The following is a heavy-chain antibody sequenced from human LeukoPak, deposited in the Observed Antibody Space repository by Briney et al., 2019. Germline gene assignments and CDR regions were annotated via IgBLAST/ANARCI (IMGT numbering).Heavy chain of an antibody. V-gene: IGHV4-59*10. CDR3: ARYSGSYSD. D-gene: IGHD1-26*01. Sequence: PSQTLSLTCAVSGGSISTYYVTCVRQPAGKGLEWIRPIYLNGNTNYTPSLTRRGTMSVDTSKKQSSLKLRSMTAADTAVYYCARYSGSYSDWGKGTLVTVSS. CDR1: GGSISTYY. J-gene: IGHJ4*02. CDR2: IYLNGNT.